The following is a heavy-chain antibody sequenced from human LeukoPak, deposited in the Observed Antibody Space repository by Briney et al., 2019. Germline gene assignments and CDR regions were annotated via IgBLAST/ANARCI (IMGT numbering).Heavy chain of an antibody. CDR2: INHSGST. J-gene: IGHJ4*02. CDR1: GGSFSGYY. D-gene: IGHD1-1*01. Sequence: PSETLSLTCAVYGGSFSGYYWSWIRQPPGKGLEWIGEINHSGSTNYNPSLKSRVTISVDTSKNQFSLKLSSVTAADTAVYYCARDLTTGGQGTLVTVSS. V-gene: IGHV4-34*01. CDR3: ARDLTT.